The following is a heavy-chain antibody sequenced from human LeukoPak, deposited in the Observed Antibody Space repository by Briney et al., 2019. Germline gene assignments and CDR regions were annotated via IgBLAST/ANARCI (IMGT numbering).Heavy chain of an antibody. CDR1: GFTVGNNY. D-gene: IGHD2-8*01. Sequence: GGSLRLSCAASGFTVGNNYMNWVRQAPGKGLEWVSLIFSHGETSYADSVKGRFTISRDNSKNTLYLQMNGQRVEDTAVYYCARDPPAVSINTYAWGQGTLVTVSS. V-gene: IGHV3-66*01. J-gene: IGHJ4*02. CDR2: IFSHGET. CDR3: ARDPPAVSINTYA.